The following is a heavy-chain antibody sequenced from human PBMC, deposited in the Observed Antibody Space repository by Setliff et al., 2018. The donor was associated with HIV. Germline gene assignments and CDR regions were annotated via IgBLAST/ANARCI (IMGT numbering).Heavy chain of an antibody. Sequence: RLSCAASGFTVSGSYMSWVRQAPGKGLEWVSTIYSDGSTYHADSVKGRFTLSRDNSKNTLYLQMNSLTPEDTAVYYCAKPRLYNSALENWGQGTLVTVSS. CDR3: AKPRLYNSALEN. V-gene: IGHV3-66*02. J-gene: IGHJ4*02. D-gene: IGHD1-1*01. CDR2: IYSDGST. CDR1: GFTVSGSY.